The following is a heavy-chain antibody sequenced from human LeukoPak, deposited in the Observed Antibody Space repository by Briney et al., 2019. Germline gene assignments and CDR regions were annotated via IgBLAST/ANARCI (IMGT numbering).Heavy chain of an antibody. Sequence: ASVKVSCKASGYTFTSYDINWVRQATGQGLEWMGWMNPNSGNTGYAQKFQGRVTVTRDTSSSTVHMELSGLRSEDTAVYYCARDQEGFDYWGQGTLVTVSS. CDR1: GYTFTSYD. CDR2: MNPNSGNT. J-gene: IGHJ4*02. CDR3: ARDQEGFDY. V-gene: IGHV1-8*01.